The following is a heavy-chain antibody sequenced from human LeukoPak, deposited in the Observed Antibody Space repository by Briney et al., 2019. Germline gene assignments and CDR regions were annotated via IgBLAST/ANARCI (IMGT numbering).Heavy chain of an antibody. J-gene: IGHJ3*02. CDR3: ARDNVGYNLPDAFDI. Sequence: GGSLRLSCVVSGFTFSTYTMNWVRQAPGKGLEWVSSISSGSRDIYYADSLKGRFTISRDNAKNSLYLQMNSLRAEDTAVYYCARDNVGYNLPDAFDIWGQGTMVTVSS. CDR2: ISSGSRDI. V-gene: IGHV3-21*01. CDR1: GFTFSTYT. D-gene: IGHD5-24*01.